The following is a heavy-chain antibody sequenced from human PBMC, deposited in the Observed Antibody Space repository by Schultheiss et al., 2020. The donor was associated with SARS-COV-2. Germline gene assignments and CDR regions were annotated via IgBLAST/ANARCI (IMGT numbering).Heavy chain of an antibody. D-gene: IGHD6-19*01. Sequence: GGSLRLSCAASGFTFDDYGMSWVRQAPGKGLEWVSGINWNGGSTGYADSVKGRFTISRDNAKNSLYLQMNSLRAEDTALYYCARGSSSGWPYYYYYYMDVWGKGTTVTVSS. J-gene: IGHJ6*03. CDR3: ARGSSSGWPYYYYYYMDV. V-gene: IGHV3-20*04. CDR1: GFTFDDYG. CDR2: INWNGGST.